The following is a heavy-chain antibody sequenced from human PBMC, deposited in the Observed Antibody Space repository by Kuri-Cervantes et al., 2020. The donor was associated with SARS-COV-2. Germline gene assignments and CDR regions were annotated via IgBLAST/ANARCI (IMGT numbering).Heavy chain of an antibody. CDR2: ISYDGSNK. CDR3: TEDWSLGGNFRYYFDY. Sequence: GESLKISCAASGFTFSSYGIHWVRQAPGKGLEWVSVISYDGSNKYYADSVKCRITISRDKSKNTLYQQMNNLRAENTVVYYCTEDWSLGGNFRYYFDYWGQGTLVTVSS. J-gene: IGHJ4*02. V-gene: IGHV3-30*18. D-gene: IGHD4-23*01. CDR1: GFTFSSYG.